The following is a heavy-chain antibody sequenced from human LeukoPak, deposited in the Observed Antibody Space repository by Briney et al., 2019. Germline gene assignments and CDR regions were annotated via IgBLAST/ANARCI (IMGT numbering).Heavy chain of an antibody. V-gene: IGHV1-2*02. CDR1: GYTFTGYY. CDR3: ATERIKFRSYYYYYGMDV. Sequence: GASVKVSCKASGYTFTGYYMHWVRQAPGQGLEWMGWINPNSGGTNYAQKFQGRVTMTRGTSISTAHMELSRLRSDDTAVYYCATERIKFRSYYYYYGMDVWGQGTTVTVSS. D-gene: IGHD2-15*01. CDR2: INPNSGGT. J-gene: IGHJ6*02.